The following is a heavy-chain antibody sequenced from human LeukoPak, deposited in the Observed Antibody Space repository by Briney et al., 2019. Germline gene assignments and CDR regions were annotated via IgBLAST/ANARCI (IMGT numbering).Heavy chain of an antibody. V-gene: IGHV1-69*05. J-gene: IGHJ4*02. D-gene: IGHD3-10*01. CDR3: AVLVRGVIIDY. Sequence: SSVKVSCKASGCTFSSYAISWVRQAPGQGLEWMGRIIPIFGTANYAQKFQGRVTITTDESTSTAYMELSSLRSEDTAVYYCAVLVRGVIIDYWGQGTLVTVSS. CDR2: IIPIFGTA. CDR1: GCTFSSYA.